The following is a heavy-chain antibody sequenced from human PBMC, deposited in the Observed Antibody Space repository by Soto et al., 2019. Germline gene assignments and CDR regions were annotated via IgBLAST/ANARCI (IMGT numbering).Heavy chain of an antibody. Sequence: PGGSLRLSWAASGLTFSSYDMSLIRQAQGKGLEWVSDISGSGGSTYYADSVKGRFTISRDNSKNSLYLQLNSLRAEDTAVYYCARACPFSYIRFLEWLLSKDFDYWGQGTLVTVSS. D-gene: IGHD3-3*01. CDR1: GLTFSSYD. V-gene: IGHV3-23*01. CDR2: ISGSGGST. J-gene: IGHJ4*02. CDR3: ARACPFSYIRFLEWLLSKDFDY.